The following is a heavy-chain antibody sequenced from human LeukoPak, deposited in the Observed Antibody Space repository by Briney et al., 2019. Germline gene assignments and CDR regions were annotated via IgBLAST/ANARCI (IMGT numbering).Heavy chain of an antibody. V-gene: IGHV3-23*01. CDR3: AKPLGYCSSTNCFYYYGMDV. J-gene: IGHJ6*02. D-gene: IGHD2-2*01. Sequence: GGSLRLSCAASGFTFSSFAMGWVRQAPGKGLEWVSGISGSGDNTYYADSVKGRFTISRDNSKNTLYLQVNSLRAEDTAVYYCAKPLGYCSSTNCFYYYGMDVWGQGTTVTVSS. CDR1: GFTFSSFA. CDR2: ISGSGDNT.